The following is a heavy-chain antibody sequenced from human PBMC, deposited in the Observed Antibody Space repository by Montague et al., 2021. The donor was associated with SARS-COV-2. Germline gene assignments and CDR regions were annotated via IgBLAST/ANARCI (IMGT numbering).Heavy chain of an antibody. CDR1: GDSVSRNSAA. V-gene: IGHV6-1*01. CDR2: TYYRSKWYN. CDR3: ARTSASSDY. Sequence: CPSSGDSVSRNSAAWNWIRQSPSRGREWLGRTYYRSKWYNDYAVSVKSRITINPDTSKNQISLQLNSVTPEDTAVYYCARTSASSDYWGRGTLVTVSS. D-gene: IGHD1-26*01. J-gene: IGHJ4*02.